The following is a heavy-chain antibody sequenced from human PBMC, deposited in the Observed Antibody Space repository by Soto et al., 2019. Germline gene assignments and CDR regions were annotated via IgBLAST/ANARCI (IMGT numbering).Heavy chain of an antibody. J-gene: IGHJ6*03. V-gene: IGHV4-59*01. CDR2: IYYSGST. CDR3: ARDGEYSGYDPIGSCVYYMDV. D-gene: IGHD5-12*01. CDR1: GGSISSYY. Sequence: QVQLQESGPGLVKPSETLSLTCTVSGGSISSYYWSWIRQPPGKGLEWIGYIYYSGSTNYNPSLKRRVTISVDTSKNKFSLKLSSVTAADTAVYYCARDGEYSGYDPIGSCVYYMDVWGKGTTVTVAS.